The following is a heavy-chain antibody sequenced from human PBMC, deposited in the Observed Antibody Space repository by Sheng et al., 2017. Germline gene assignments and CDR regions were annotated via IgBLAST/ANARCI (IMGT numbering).Heavy chain of an antibody. Sequence: EVQLVESGGGLVQPGGSLRLSCVTSGFIFTNYEMNWVRQAPGKGLEWISHISSSGSIIYNADSVKGRFTISRDNAKKSVYLQMNSLRVEDTAVYYCARDTLGGVIAPDYWGQGTLVTISS. CDR1: GFIFTNYE. J-gene: IGHJ4*02. CDR3: ARDTLGGVIAPDY. D-gene: IGHD3-16*02. V-gene: IGHV3-48*03. CDR2: ISSSGSII.